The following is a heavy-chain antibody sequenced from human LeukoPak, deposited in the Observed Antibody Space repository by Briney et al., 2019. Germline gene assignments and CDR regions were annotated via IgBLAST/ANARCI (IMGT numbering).Heavy chain of an antibody. CDR3: ARGERLILWFGDDRLDY. J-gene: IGHJ4*02. D-gene: IGHD3-10*01. V-gene: IGHV1-69*13. Sequence: ASVKVSCKASGGTFSSYAISWVRQAPGQGLEWMGGIIPIFGTANYAQKFQGRVTITADESTSTAYMELSSLRSEDTAVYYCARGERLILWFGDDRLDYWGQGTLVTVSS. CDR2: IIPIFGTA. CDR1: GGTFSSYA.